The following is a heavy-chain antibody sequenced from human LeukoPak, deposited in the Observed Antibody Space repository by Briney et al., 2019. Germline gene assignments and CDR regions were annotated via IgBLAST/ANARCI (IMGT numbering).Heavy chain of an antibody. D-gene: IGHD3-9*01. CDR3: ARGTELRYFDWLLSGNWFDP. Sequence: GASVKVSCKASGYTFTSHDISWVRQATGQGLEWMGWLNPNSGNTAYAQKFQDRVTMTRNTSISTAYMELSSLRSEDTAVYYCARGTELRYFDWLLSGNWFDPWGQGTLVTVSS. V-gene: IGHV1-8*01. CDR2: LNPNSGNT. J-gene: IGHJ5*02. CDR1: GYTFTSHD.